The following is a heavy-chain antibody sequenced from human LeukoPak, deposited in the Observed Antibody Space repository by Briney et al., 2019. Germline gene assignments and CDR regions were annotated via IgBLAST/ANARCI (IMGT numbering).Heavy chain of an antibody. CDR2: INSDGSST. Sequence: GGSLRLSCAASGFTFSSYWMHWVRQAPGKGLVWVSRINSDGSSTSYADSVKGRFTISRDNAKNTLYLQMNGLRAEDTAVYYCARVWTAVVPAAMPIYYFDYWGQGTLVTVSS. CDR1: GFTFSSYW. V-gene: IGHV3-74*01. D-gene: IGHD2-2*01. J-gene: IGHJ4*02. CDR3: ARVWTAVVPAAMPIYYFDY.